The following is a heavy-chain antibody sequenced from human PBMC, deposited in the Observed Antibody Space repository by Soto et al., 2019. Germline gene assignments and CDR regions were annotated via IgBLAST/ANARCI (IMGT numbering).Heavy chain of an antibody. CDR2: ISGSGGST. CDR1: GFTFSSDA. D-gene: IGHD3-10*01. V-gene: IGHV3-23*01. Sequence: WGSLRLSCAASGFTFSSDAMTWVCQAQRKGLEWVSSISGSGGSTYYADSVKGRFTITRDNSKNTMYLQMKSLRAEDTAVYYCAKGVRSYYYYGMDVWGQGTTVTVSS. J-gene: IGHJ6*02. CDR3: AKGVRSYYYYGMDV.